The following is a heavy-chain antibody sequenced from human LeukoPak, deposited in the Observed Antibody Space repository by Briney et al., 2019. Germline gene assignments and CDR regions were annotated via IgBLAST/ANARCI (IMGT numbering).Heavy chain of an antibody. CDR1: GYTFTSYG. D-gene: IGHD3-22*01. V-gene: IGHV1-18*01. J-gene: IGHJ4*02. Sequence: GASVKVSCKASGYTFTSYGISWVRQAPGQGLEWMGWISAYNGNTNYAQKLQGRVTMTTDTSTSTAYMELRSLRSDDTAVYYCARDGYYDSSGCEGYWGQGTLVTVSS. CDR3: ARDGYYDSSGCEGY. CDR2: ISAYNGNT.